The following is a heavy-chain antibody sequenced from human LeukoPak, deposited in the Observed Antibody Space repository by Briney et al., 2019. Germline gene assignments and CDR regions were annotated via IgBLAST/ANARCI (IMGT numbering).Heavy chain of an antibody. D-gene: IGHD6-25*01. J-gene: IGHJ4*02. CDR3: ARAPYSSGWYFDY. CDR2: LYRGGST. CDR1: GLIVSSIY. Sequence: GGSLRLSRAASGLIVSSIYMTWVRQAPGKGREWGSVLYRGGSTHYACSVKGRFTIPRDNSNNTVYRQMNSLRAEDTAVYHCARAPYSSGWYFDYWGQGTLVTVSS. V-gene: IGHV3-66*01.